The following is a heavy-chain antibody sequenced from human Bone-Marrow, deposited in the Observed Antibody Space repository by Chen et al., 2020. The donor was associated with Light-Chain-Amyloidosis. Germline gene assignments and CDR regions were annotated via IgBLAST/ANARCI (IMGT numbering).Heavy chain of an antibody. J-gene: IGHJ4*02. V-gene: IGHV5-51*01. CDR3: ARRRDGYNFDY. CDR1: GYTFPNYW. Sequence: EVQLEQSGPEVKKPGESLKISCKGSGYTFPNYWIGWVRQMPGKGLEWMGVIYPDDSDARSSPSFEGQVTISADKSITTAYLQWRSLKASDTALYSCARRRDGYNFDYWGPGTLVTVSS. CDR2: IYPDDSDA. D-gene: IGHD5-12*01.